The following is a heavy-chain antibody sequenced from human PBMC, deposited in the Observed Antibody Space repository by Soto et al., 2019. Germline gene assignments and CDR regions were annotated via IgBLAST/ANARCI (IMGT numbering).Heavy chain of an antibody. CDR2: ISGSGGST. CDR1: GFTFSSYA. CDR3: YGSCYRAWCPGFPHAFDI. D-gene: IGHD2-15*01. V-gene: IGHV3-23*01. J-gene: IGHJ3*02. Sequence: GGSLRLSCAASGFTFSSYAMSWVRQAPGKGLEWVSAISGSGGSTYYADSVKGRFTISRDNSKNTLYLQMNSLRAEDTAVYYCYGSCYRAWCPGFPHAFDIWGQGTMVTVSS.